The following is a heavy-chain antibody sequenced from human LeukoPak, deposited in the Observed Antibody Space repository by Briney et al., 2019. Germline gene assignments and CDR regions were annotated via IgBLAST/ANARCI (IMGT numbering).Heavy chain of an antibody. V-gene: IGHV3-23*01. CDR3: AKGSLAITMIVVVTSGRYFDY. CDR2: ISGSGGST. J-gene: IGHJ4*02. D-gene: IGHD3-22*01. CDR1: GFTFSSYA. Sequence: PGGSLRLSCAASGFTFSSYAMSGVRQAPGKGLEWVSAISGSGGSTYYADSVKGRFTISRDNSKNTLYLQMNSLRAEDTAVYYCAKGSLAITMIVVVTSGRYFDYWGQGTLVTVSS.